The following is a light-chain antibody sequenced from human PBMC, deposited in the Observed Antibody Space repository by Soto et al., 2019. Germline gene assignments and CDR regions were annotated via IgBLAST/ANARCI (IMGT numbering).Light chain of an antibody. Sequence: EIVMTQSPATLSLSPGERATLSCRASQSVSSNLAWYQQKPGQAPRLLIYGASTRAPDIPARFSGSGSGTEFTLTISSLQSADFAVYYCQHYDNLPPLTFGGGTKVEIK. J-gene: IGKJ4*01. CDR1: QSVSSN. CDR3: QHYDNLPPLT. CDR2: GAS. V-gene: IGKV3-15*01.